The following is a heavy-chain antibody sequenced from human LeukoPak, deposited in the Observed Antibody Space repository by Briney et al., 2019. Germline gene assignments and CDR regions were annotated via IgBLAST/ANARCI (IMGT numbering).Heavy chain of an antibody. CDR2: INHSGST. D-gene: IGHD3-10*01. CDR1: GGSFSGYY. V-gene: IGHV4-34*01. J-gene: IGHJ4*02. Sequence: PSETLSLTCAVYGGSFSGYYWSWIRQPPGKGLEWIGEINHSGSTNYNPSLKSRVTISVDTSKNQFSLKLSSVTAADTAVYYCAGLHGGRGVIYWGQGTLVTVSS. CDR3: AGLHGGRGVIY.